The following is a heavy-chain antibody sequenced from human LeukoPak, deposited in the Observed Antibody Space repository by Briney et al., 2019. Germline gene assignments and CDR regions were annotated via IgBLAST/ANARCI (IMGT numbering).Heavy chain of an antibody. J-gene: IGHJ4*02. V-gene: IGHV4-59*01. CDR1: GGSISSNY. CDR2: IYYSGST. CDR3: ARFRSGTWYFDY. Sequence: SETLSLTCTVSGGSISSNYWSWIRQPPGKGLEWIGYIYYSGSTNYNPSLKSRVTISVDTSKNQFSLKLSSVTAADTAVYYCARFRSGTWYFDYWGQGTLVTVAS. D-gene: IGHD3-10*01.